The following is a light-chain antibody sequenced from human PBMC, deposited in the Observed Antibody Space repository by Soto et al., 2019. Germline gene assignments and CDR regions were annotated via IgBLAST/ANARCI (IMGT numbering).Light chain of an antibody. CDR3: HQYFIALST. CDR2: WAS. V-gene: IGKV4-1*01. CDR1: QTILYSSNNNNY. Sequence: DIVATQSPDSLAVSLGERATINCESSQTILYSSNNNNYLAWYQQKPGQPPKLLTYWASTREPGVPDRFSGSGCGTDFKPTICRLQAEDVAVEYCHQYFIALSTFGHGTKVQIK. J-gene: IGKJ1*01.